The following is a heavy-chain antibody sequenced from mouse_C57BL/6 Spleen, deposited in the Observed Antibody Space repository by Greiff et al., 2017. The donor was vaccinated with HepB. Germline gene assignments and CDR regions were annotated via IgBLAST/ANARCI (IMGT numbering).Heavy chain of an antibody. J-gene: IGHJ4*01. CDR2: ISYDGSN. CDR1: GYSITSGYY. D-gene: IGHD5-5*01. Sequence: EVKLMESGPGLVKPSQSLSLTCSVTGYSITSGYYWNWIRQFPGTKLEWMGYISYDGSNNYNPSLKNRISITRDTSKNQFFLKLNSVTTEDTATYYCARIRYLYYYAMDYWGQGTSVTVSS. CDR3: ARIRYLYYYAMDY. V-gene: IGHV3-6*01.